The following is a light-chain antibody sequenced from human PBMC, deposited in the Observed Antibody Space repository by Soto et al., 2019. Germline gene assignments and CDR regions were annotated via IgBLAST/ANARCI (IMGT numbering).Light chain of an antibody. Sequence: EIVLTQSPATLSLSPGKRATLSCRASQSVSSYLAWYQQKPGQAPRLLIYDASNRATGIPARFSSSGSGTDFTLTISSLEPEDFAVYYCQQRSNWPPLTFGGGTKVEIK. V-gene: IGKV3-11*01. CDR3: QQRSNWPPLT. J-gene: IGKJ4*01. CDR1: QSVSSY. CDR2: DAS.